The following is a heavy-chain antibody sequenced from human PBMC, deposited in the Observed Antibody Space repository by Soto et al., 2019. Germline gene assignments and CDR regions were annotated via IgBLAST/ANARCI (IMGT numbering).Heavy chain of an antibody. Sequence: EVQLLESGGGLVQPGGSLRLSCAASGFTFSIYAMTWVRQAPGKRLEWVSTIGGGGSTTYYADLVKGRFAISRDNSKNTLYLQMNSLRAEDTAVYYCAKKGGYSSSPDWYFASWGQGTLVTVSS. V-gene: IGHV3-23*01. CDR3: AKKGGYSSSPDWYFAS. J-gene: IGHJ4*02. D-gene: IGHD6-6*01. CDR2: IGGGGSTT. CDR1: GFTFSIYA.